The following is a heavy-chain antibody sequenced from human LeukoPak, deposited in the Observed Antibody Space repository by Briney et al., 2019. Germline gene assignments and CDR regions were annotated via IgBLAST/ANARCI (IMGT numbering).Heavy chain of an antibody. CDR2: IYTSGST. CDR3: AREYSSSSGGPCFDY. J-gene: IGHJ4*02. Sequence: SETLSLTCTVSGGSISSYYWSWIRQPAGKGLEWIGRIYTSGSTNYNPSLKSRVTMSVDTSKNQFSLKLSSVTAADTAVYYCAREYSSSSGGPCFDYWGQGTRVTVSS. V-gene: IGHV4-4*07. CDR1: GGSISSYY. D-gene: IGHD6-6*01.